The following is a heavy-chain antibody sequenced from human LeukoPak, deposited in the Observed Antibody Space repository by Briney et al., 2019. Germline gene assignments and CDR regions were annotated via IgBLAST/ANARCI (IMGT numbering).Heavy chain of an antibody. J-gene: IGHJ6*02. Sequence: GASVKVSCKASGYTFTSYGITWVRQAPGQGLEWMGWISVYDGNTNYAQKVQGRVAMTTDTSTSTAYMELRSLRSDDTAVYYCARDFLSGYYNSYYYNGIDVWGQGTTVTVSS. D-gene: IGHD3-3*01. CDR1: GYTFTSYG. V-gene: IGHV1-18*01. CDR2: ISVYDGNT. CDR3: ARDFLSGYYNSYYYNGIDV.